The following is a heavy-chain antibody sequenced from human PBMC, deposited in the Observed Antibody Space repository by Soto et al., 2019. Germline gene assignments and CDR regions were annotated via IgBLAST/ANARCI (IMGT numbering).Heavy chain of an antibody. D-gene: IGHD3-10*01. CDR2: IYYSGST. CDR1: GGSISSGGYY. Sequence: SETLSLTCTVSGGSISSGGYYWSWIRQHPGKGLEWIGYIYYSGSTYYNPSLKSRVTISVDTSKNQFSLKLSSVTAADTAVYYCARATVRGVQFDYWGQGTLVTVSS. V-gene: IGHV4-31*03. J-gene: IGHJ4*02. CDR3: ARATVRGVQFDY.